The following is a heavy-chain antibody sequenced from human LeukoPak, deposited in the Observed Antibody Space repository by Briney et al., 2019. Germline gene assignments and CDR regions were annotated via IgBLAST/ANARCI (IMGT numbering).Heavy chain of an antibody. V-gene: IGHV3-30-3*01. Sequence: PGGSLGLSCAASGFTFSSYAMHWVRQAPGKGLEWVAVISYDGSNKYYADSVKGRFTISRDNSKNTLYLQMNSLRAEDTAVYYCANGYWGYFDYWGQGTLVTVSS. D-gene: IGHD5-18*01. CDR1: GFTFSSYA. CDR2: ISYDGSNK. CDR3: ANGYWGYFDY. J-gene: IGHJ4*02.